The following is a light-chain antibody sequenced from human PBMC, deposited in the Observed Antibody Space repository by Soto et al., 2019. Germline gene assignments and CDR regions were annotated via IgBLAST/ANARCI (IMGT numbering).Light chain of an antibody. CDR2: ENT. CDR3: GTWDSSLSAGV. J-gene: IGLJ1*01. CDR1: GSNIETNY. V-gene: IGLV1-51*02. Sequence: QSVLTQPPPVSAAPGQKGTVSCSGNGSNIETNYVSWYRQLPGTAPQLLIYENTLRPSGIPDRFSGSKSGTSATLGITGLQTGDEADYYCGTWDSSLSAGVFGTGTKVTV.